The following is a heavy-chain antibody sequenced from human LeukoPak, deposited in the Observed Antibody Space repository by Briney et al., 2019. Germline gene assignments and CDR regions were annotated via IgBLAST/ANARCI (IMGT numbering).Heavy chain of an antibody. CDR1: GFTFSSYE. Sequence: GGSLRLSCAASGFTFSSYEMNWVRQAPGKGLEWVSYISSSGSTIYYADSVKGRSTISRDNAKNSLYLQMNSLRAEDTAVYYCARAFYSSGWYIFDYWGQGTLLTVSS. CDR3: ARAFYSSGWYIFDY. CDR2: ISSSGSTI. J-gene: IGHJ4*02. D-gene: IGHD6-19*01. V-gene: IGHV3-48*03.